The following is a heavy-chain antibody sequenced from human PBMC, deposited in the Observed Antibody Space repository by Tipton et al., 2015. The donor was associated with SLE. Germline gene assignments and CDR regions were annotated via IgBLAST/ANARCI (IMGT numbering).Heavy chain of an antibody. CDR1: GGSISSYY. V-gene: IGHV4-59*08. D-gene: IGHD3-22*01. J-gene: IGHJ6*02. CDR3: ARYDSSGYYYYYGMDV. CDR2: IYYSGST. Sequence: TLSLTCTVSGGSISSYYWSWIRQPPGKGLEWIGYIYYSGSTNYNPSLKSRVTISVDTSKNQFSLKLSSVTAADTAVYYCARYDSSGYYYYYGMDVWGQGTTVTASS.